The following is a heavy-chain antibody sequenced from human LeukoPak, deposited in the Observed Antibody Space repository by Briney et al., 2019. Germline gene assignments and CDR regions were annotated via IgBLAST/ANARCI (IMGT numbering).Heavy chain of an antibody. J-gene: IGHJ4*02. CDR1: GFTVSSYY. CDR2: ISGSGGST. D-gene: IGHD2-15*01. Sequence: GGSLRLSCAASGFTVSSYYMSWVRQAPGKGLEWVSAISGSGGSTYYADSVKGRFTISRDNSKNTLYLQMNSLRAEDTAVYYCAKDSEVYCSGGSCYPLVNWGQGTLVTVSS. CDR3: AKDSEVYCSGGSCYPLVN. V-gene: IGHV3-23*01.